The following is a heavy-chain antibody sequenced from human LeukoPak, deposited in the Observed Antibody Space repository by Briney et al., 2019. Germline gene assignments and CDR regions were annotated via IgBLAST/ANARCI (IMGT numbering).Heavy chain of an antibody. CDR3: ARVPRGYSYGYDY. CDR2: INPNCGGT. J-gene: IGHJ4*02. V-gene: IGHV1-2*02. Sequence: ASVKVSCKASGYTFTGYYMHWVRQAPGQGLEWMGWINPNCGGTNYAQKFQGRVTMTRDASISTAYMELSRLRSDDTAVYYCARVPRGYSYGYDYWGQGTLVTVSS. D-gene: IGHD5-18*01. CDR1: GYTFTGYY.